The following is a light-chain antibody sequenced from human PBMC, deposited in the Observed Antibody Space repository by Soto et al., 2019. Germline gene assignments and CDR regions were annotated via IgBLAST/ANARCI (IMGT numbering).Light chain of an antibody. J-gene: IGKJ1*01. CDR2: GAS. V-gene: IGKV1-17*03. CDR3: LQYDTGPWT. Sequence: DIPMTQSPSAMSASVGDRVTITCRASQGIRNSLAWFQQRPGKVPKRLIYGASSLQSGVPSRFSGGGSGTEFTLTISGLQPEDFAAYYCLQYDTGPWTFGQGTKVEIK. CDR1: QGIRNS.